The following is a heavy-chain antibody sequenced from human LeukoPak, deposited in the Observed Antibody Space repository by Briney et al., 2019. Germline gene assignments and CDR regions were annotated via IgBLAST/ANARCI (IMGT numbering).Heavy chain of an antibody. CDR2: ISYDGSNK. Sequence: GGSLRLSCAASGFTFSGYAMHWVRQAPGKGLEWVAVISYDGSNKYYADSVKGRFTISRDNSKNTLYLQMNSLRAEDTAVYYCARVDDLDAFDTWGQGTLVTVSS. V-gene: IGHV3-30*04. CDR3: ARVDDLDAFDT. CDR1: GFTFSGYA. D-gene: IGHD2-2*03. J-gene: IGHJ3*02.